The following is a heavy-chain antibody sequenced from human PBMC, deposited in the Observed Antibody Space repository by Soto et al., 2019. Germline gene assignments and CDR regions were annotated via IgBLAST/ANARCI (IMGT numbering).Heavy chain of an antibody. V-gene: IGHV1-18*01. J-gene: IGHJ6*03. CDR1: GSTFTSYG. CDR3: ARYCSGGSCYSDHYYYYMDV. CDR2: ISAYNGNT. D-gene: IGHD2-15*01. Sequence: ASVKVSCKASGSTFTSYGISWVRQAPGQGLEWMGWISAYNGNTNYAQKLQGRVTMTTDTSTSTAYMELRSLRSDDTAVYYCARYCSGGSCYSDHYYYYMDVWGKGTTVTVSS.